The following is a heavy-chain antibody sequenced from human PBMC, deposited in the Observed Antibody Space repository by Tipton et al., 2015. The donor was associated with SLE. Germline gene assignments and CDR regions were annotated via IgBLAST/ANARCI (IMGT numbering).Heavy chain of an antibody. CDR3: AREECSGGSCVDF. Sequence: SLRLSCAASGFTVSSNYMSWVRQAPGKGLEWVSVIYGGGSTYYADPGKGRFTISKGNSKKKLYLQMNRLRAEDTDVYFCAREECSGGSCVDFWAQGTLVTVSS. D-gene: IGHD2-15*01. J-gene: IGHJ4*02. CDR2: IYGGGST. V-gene: IGHV3-53*05. CDR1: GFTVSSNY.